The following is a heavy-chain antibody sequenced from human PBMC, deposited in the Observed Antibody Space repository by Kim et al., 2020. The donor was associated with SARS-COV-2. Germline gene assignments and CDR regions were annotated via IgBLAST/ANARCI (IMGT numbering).Heavy chain of an antibody. V-gene: IGHV3-64*02. CDR3: AREGRHCSGTACYLFDY. D-gene: IGHD2-2*01. CDR1: GFIFDTYA. Sequence: GGSLRLSCAASGFIFDTYAMHWVRQTPGRRLEYVSAISSNGADTYYADSVKGRFIISRDNSKNTMYLQMGSLRAEDMAVYYCAREGRHCSGTACYLFDYWGQGTLVTVSS. CDR2: ISSNGADT. J-gene: IGHJ4*02.